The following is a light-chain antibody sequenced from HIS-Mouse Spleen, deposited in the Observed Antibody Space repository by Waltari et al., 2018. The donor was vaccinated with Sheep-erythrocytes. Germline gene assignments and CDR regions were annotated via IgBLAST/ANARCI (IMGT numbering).Light chain of an antibody. CDR3: QQYDNLPLT. V-gene: IGKV1-33*01. Sequence: DIQMTQSPSSLSASVGDRVTITCQASQDISNYLNWYQQKPGKAPKLLIYYASNLEKGVPSRFSGSRSGTDFTFTISSLQPEDIATYYCQQYDNLPLTFGGGTKVEIK. CDR1: QDISNY. CDR2: YAS. J-gene: IGKJ4*01.